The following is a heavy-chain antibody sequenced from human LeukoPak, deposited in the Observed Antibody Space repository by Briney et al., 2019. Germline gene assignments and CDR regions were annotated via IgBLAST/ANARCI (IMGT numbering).Heavy chain of an antibody. J-gene: IGHJ4*02. CDR3: ARVMGPPTRIAAPFAY. CDR2: MNPNSGNT. CDR1: GYTFTSYD. V-gene: IGHV1-8*01. Sequence: ASVKVSCKASGYTFTSYDINWLRQATGQGLEWMGWMNPNSGNTGYAQKFQGRVTMTRNTSISTAYMELSSLRSEDTAVYYCARVMGPPTRIAAPFAYWGQGTLVTVSS. D-gene: IGHD6-13*01.